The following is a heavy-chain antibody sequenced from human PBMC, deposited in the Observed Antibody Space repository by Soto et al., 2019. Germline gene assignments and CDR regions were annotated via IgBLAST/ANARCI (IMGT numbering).Heavy chain of an antibody. J-gene: IGHJ3*02. CDR2: ISYSGST. CDR1: GGSVSSYY. V-gene: IGHV4-59*02. CDR3: ARNPSHLCSSISCHAFDI. D-gene: IGHD2-2*01. Sequence: SETLSITCPASGGSVSSYYWSWIRPPPGKGLEWIGYISYSGSTNYNPSLKNRVTISLDTSKNQFSLKLNSVTAADTAVYYCARNPSHLCSSISCHAFDIWGQGTMVTVSS.